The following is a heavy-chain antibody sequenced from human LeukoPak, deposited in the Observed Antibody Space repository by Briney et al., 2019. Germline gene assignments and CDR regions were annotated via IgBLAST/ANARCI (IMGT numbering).Heavy chain of an antibody. J-gene: IGHJ4*02. V-gene: IGHV4-39*07. D-gene: IGHD6-13*01. CDR2: IYYTGST. CDR1: GGSIISSSYY. CDR3: ARDRLSSWYGRLVPASFDY. Sequence: PSETLPLTCTVSGGSIISSSYYWGWIRQPPGKGLEWIGSIYYTGSTYYNPSLRSRVTMSVDTSRNQFSLKLSSVIAADTAVFYCARDRLSSWYGRLVPASFDYWGQGTLVTVSS.